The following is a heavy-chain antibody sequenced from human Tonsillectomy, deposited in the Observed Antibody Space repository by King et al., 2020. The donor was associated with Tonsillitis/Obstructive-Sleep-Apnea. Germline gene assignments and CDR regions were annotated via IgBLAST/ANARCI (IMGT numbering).Heavy chain of an antibody. CDR1: GGTFSRYA. V-gene: IGHV1-69*01. D-gene: IGHD3-10*01. J-gene: IGHJ3*02. CDR3: ARGAPYYYGSGSYRDAFDI. CDR2: IIPIFGTA. Sequence: QLVQSGAEVKKPGSSVKVSCKASGGTFSRYAISWVRQAPGHGLERMGGIIPIFGTANYAQKCQGRVTITADESTSTAYMELSSLGSEDTAVYYCARGAPYYYGSGSYRDAFDIWGQGTMVTVSS.